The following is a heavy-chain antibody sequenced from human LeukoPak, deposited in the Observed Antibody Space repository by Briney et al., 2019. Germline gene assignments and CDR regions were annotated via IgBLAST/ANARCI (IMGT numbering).Heavy chain of an antibody. CDR1: GYTFTDYF. Sequence: ASVKVSCKASGYTFTDYFIHWVRQAPGQGLECMGWINPNSGGTNYAQKFQGRVTMTRDTSISTAYMELSRLTSDDTAVYYCARDSDAFDIWGQGTIVTVSS. CDR3: ARDSDAFDI. CDR2: INPNSGGT. J-gene: IGHJ3*02. V-gene: IGHV1-2*02.